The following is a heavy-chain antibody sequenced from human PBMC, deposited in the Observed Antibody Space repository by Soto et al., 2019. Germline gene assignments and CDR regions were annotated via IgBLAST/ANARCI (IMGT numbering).Heavy chain of an antibody. CDR3: ARVFYDTPNNWFDP. CDR1: GDSISSPVYY. J-gene: IGHJ5*02. V-gene: IGHV4-30-4*01. Sequence: SETLSLTCTVSGDSISSPVYYWSWIRQPPGKGLEWIGYIFYRGSTYYNPSLKSRAAISLDTSKNQFSLKLSSVTAADTAVYYCARVFYDTPNNWFDPWGQGTLVTVSS. D-gene: IGHD3-22*01. CDR2: IFYRGST.